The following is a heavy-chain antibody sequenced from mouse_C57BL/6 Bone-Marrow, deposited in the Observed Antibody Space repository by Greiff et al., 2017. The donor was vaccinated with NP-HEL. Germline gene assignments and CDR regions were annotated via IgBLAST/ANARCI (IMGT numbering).Heavy chain of an antibody. D-gene: IGHD1-1*01. J-gene: IGHJ1*03. CDR2: IDPENGDT. CDR1: GFNIKDDY. CDR3: TTWGYYGSSSYWYFDV. V-gene: IGHV14-4*01. Sequence: VQLKESGAELVRPGASVKLSCTASGFNIKDDYMHWVKQRPEQGLEWIGWIDPENGDTEYASKFQGKATITADTSSNTAYLQLSSLTSEDTAVYYCTTWGYYGSSSYWYFDVWGTGTTVTVSS.